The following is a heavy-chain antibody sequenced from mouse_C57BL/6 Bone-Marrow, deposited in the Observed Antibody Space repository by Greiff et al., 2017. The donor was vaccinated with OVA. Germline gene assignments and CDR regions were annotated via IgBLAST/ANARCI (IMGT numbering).Heavy chain of an antibody. CDR3: ARSSTVGQGMDY. Sequence: EVKLMESGPELVKPGASVKIPCKASGYTFTDYNMDWVKQSHGKSLEWIGDINPNNGGTIYNQKFKGKATLTVDKSSSTAYMELRSLTSEDTAVYYCARSSTVGQGMDYWGQGTSVTVSS. J-gene: IGHJ4*01. CDR1: GYTFTDYN. D-gene: IGHD1-1*01. V-gene: IGHV1-18*01. CDR2: INPNNGGT.